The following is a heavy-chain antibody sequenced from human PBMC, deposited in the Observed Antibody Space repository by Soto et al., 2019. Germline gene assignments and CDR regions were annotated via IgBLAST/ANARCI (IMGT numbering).Heavy chain of an antibody. CDR3: ARDTRLGNDYYYYLGMDV. V-gene: IGHV3-33*01. J-gene: IGHJ6*02. Sequence: QVQLVESGGGVVQPGRSLRLSCAASGFTFSSYGMHWVRQAPGKGLEWVAVIWYDGSNKYYADSVKGRFTISRDDSKNQLYLEMNSLRAEDTAVYYFARDTRLGNDYYYYLGMDVWGQGTTVTGSS. CDR2: IWYDGSNK. D-gene: IGHD7-27*01. CDR1: GFTFSSYG.